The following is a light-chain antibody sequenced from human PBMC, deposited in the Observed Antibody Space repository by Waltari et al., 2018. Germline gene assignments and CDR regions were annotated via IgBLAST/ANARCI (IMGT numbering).Light chain of an antibody. CDR2: ASS. CDR1: QSVDSK. Sequence: EIVMTKSPAALSVSPGERVTLSCRASQSVDSKLAWYKQKPGQAPRLLSYASSTRATGIPARVSGGGSGREFTLTISSLQSEDFAVYYCQQYNNWPLTFGGGTKLEIK. V-gene: IGKV3-15*01. CDR3: QQYNNWPLT. J-gene: IGKJ4*01.